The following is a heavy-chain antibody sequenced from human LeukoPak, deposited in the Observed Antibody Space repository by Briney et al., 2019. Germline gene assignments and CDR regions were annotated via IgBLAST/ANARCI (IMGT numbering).Heavy chain of an antibody. CDR1: GFTFSSYG. Sequence: GGSLRLSCAASGFTFSSYGMHWIRQAPGKGLEWVAVIWYDGSNKYYADSVKGRFTISRDNSKNTLYLQMNSLRAEDTAVYYCARGGGWLFGDYYGMDVWGQGTTVTVSS. CDR3: ARGGGWLFGDYYGMDV. D-gene: IGHD3-22*01. CDR2: IWYDGSNK. J-gene: IGHJ6*02. V-gene: IGHV3-33*01.